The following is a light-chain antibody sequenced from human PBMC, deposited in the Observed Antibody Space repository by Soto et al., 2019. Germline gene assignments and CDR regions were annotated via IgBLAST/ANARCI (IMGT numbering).Light chain of an antibody. J-gene: IGKJ3*01. CDR1: QSVLYSSNNKHY. CDR3: QQYYNSPLT. Sequence: DIVMTQSPASLAASLGERATINCKSSQSVLYSSNNKHYIAWYQQKPGQPPKLLIYWTSIRESGITDRFSGSGSGTDFTLTISSLQSEDVADYYCQQYYNSPLTFGTGIKVDIK. CDR2: WTS. V-gene: IGKV4-1*01.